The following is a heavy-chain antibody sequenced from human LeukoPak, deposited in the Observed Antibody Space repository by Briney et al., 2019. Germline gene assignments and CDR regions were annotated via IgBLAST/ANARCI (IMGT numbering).Heavy chain of an antibody. J-gene: IGHJ4*02. Sequence: GESLKISCKVSGYSFTDYWINWVRQMPGKGLEWMGIIYPGDSDTRYSPSFQGQVTISADKSISTAYLQWSSLKASDTAMYYCAIHHRSSWPFDYSGQGTLVTVSS. D-gene: IGHD6-13*01. CDR3: AIHHRSSWPFDY. V-gene: IGHV5-51*01. CDR1: GYSFTDYW. CDR2: IYPGDSDT.